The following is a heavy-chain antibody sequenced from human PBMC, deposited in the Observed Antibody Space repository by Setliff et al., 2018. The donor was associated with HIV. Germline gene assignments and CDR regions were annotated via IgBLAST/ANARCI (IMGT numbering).Heavy chain of an antibody. Sequence: LRLSCAASGFTFSTYAMSWVRQAPGKGLEWVSYISSSGSTIYYADSVKGRFTISRDNAKNTLYLQMNSLRAEDTAVYYCATIWMRGAYFDYWGQGTLVTVSS. CDR3: ATIWMRGAYFDY. CDR2: ISSSGSTI. J-gene: IGHJ4*02. D-gene: IGHD3-3*01. CDR1: GFTFSTYA. V-gene: IGHV3-48*03.